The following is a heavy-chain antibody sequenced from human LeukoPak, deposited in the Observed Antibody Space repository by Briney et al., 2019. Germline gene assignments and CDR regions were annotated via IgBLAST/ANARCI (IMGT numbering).Heavy chain of an antibody. CDR3: ARDCSSTSCSFDY. CDR1: GGSISSYY. V-gene: IGHV4-4*07. D-gene: IGHD2-2*01. CDR2: IYTSGST. Sequence: SETLSLTCTVSGGSISSYYWSWIRQPPGKGLEWIGRIYTSGSTNYNPSLKSRVTMSVDTFKNQFSLKLSSVTAADTAVYYCARDCSSTSCSFDYWGQGTLVTVSS. J-gene: IGHJ4*02.